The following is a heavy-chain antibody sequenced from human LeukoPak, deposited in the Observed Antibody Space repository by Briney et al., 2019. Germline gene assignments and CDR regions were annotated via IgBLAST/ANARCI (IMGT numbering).Heavy chain of an antibody. J-gene: IGHJ4*02. CDR3: ARVAYCGGDCYSYYFDY. D-gene: IGHD2-21*02. CDR2: ISGRDAGT. Sequence: PVGSLRLSCAASGFTFSSYAMSWVRQAPGKGLEWVSAISGRDAGTYYADSVKGRFTISRDISKNTLCLQMNSLRAEDTAVYYCARVAYCGGDCYSYYFDYWGQGTLVTVSS. V-gene: IGHV3-23*01. CDR1: GFTFSSYA.